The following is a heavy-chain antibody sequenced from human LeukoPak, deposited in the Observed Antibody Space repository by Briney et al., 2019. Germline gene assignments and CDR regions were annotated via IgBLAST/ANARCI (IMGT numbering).Heavy chain of an antibody. D-gene: IGHD3-22*01. CDR2: INPSGGST. Sequence: GASVKVSCKASGYTFTNYYIHWVRQAPGQGLECMGIINPSGGSTSYAQKFQGRVTMTTDTSTSTAYMELRSLRSDDTAVYYCACNSYYYDSSGYWVYWGQGTLVTVSS. CDR3: ACNSYYYDSSGYWVY. V-gene: IGHV1-46*01. CDR1: GYTFTNYY. J-gene: IGHJ4*02.